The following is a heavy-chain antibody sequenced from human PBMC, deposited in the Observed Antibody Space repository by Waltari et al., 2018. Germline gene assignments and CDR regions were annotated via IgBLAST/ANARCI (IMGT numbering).Heavy chain of an antibody. CDR2: ISYDGSNK. D-gene: IGHD6-13*01. Sequence: QVQLVESGGGVVQPGRSLRLSCAASGFTFSSYAMPWVAQAPGKGLEWVAVISYDGSNKYYADSVKGRFTISRDNSKNTLYLQMNSLRAEDTAVYYCARDDLIAAAGTSFDYWGQGTLVTVSS. V-gene: IGHV3-30-3*01. CDR1: GFTFSSYA. J-gene: IGHJ4*02. CDR3: ARDDLIAAAGTSFDY.